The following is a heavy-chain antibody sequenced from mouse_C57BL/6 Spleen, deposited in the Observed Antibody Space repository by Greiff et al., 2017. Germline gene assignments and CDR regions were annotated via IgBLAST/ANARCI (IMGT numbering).Heavy chain of an antibody. CDR1: GYTFTSYW. D-gene: IGHD2-3*01. J-gene: IGHJ4*01. CDR2: IDPSDSYT. V-gene: IGHV1-69*01. CDR3: ARAPMVKYAMDY. Sequence: QVHVKQPGAELVMPGASVKLSCKASGYTFTSYWMHWVKQRPGQGLEWIGEIDPSDSYTNYNQKFKGKSTLTVDKSSSTAYMQLSSLTSEDSAVYYCARAPMVKYAMDYWGQGTSVTVSS.